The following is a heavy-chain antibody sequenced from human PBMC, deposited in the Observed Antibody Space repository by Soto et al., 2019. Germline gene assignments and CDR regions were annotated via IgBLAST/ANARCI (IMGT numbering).Heavy chain of an antibody. CDR2: INHSGST. D-gene: IGHD6-6*01. Sequence: PSETLCRTCAVYGGSFSGYYWSCIRQAPGKGLEWIGEINHSGSTNYNPSLKRRVTISVDTSKNQFSLKLSSVTAADTAVYYCARGHGAALRYFDYWGQGNLVTVSS. V-gene: IGHV4-34*01. CDR3: ARGHGAALRYFDY. CDR1: GGSFSGYY. J-gene: IGHJ4*02.